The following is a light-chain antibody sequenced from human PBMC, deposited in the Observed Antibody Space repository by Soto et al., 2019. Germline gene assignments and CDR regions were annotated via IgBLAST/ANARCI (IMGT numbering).Light chain of an antibody. CDR3: SSYTSSSTPVV. Sequence: QSALTQPASVSGSPGQSITISCTGTSSDVGGYNYVSWYQQHPGKAPKLMIYDVSNRPSGVSNRFSGSKSGNKASLTISGLQAEYESDYYCSSYTSSSTPVVFGGGTKLTVL. J-gene: IGLJ2*01. V-gene: IGLV2-14*01. CDR2: DVS. CDR1: SSDVGGYNY.